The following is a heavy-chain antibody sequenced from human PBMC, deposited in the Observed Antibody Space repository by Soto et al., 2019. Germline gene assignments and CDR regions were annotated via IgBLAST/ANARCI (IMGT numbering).Heavy chain of an antibody. Sequence: EVHLVESGGGLVQPGGSLRLSCAASGFTFSDHYMDWVRQAPGKGLEWVGRSRDKVHSYITEYAASMKGRFTISRDDSKNSLYLQISSLKTEDTAVYYCARGGNYDDSGEREYWGQGTLVTVSS. J-gene: IGHJ4*02. CDR1: GFTFSDHY. V-gene: IGHV3-72*01. CDR3: ARGGNYDDSGEREY. CDR2: SRDKVHSYIT. D-gene: IGHD4-4*01.